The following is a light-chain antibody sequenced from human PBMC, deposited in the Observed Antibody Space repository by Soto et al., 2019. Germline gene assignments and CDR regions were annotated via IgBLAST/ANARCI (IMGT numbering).Light chain of an antibody. V-gene: IGKV3-20*01. J-gene: IGKJ4*01. CDR3: PQYGSSPLT. CDR2: GAS. CDR1: QSVNSNC. Sequence: EIVLTQSPGTLSLSPGERATLSCRASQSVNSNCLAWYQQKPGQAPRLLIYGASSRATGIPDRFSGSGSGTDFTLTTSRLEPEDFAVYYCPQYGSSPLTFGGGTKVDIK.